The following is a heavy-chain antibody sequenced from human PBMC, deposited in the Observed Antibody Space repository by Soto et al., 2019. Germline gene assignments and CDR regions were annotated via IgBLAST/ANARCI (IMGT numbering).Heavy chain of an antibody. V-gene: IGHV3-64D*08. J-gene: IGHJ5*02. CDR3: VKSGWQWLDWFDP. D-gene: IGHD6-19*01. Sequence: GGSLRLSCSASGFTFSSYAMHWVRQAPGKGLEYVSAISSNGGSTYYADSVKGRFTISRENSKNTLYLQMSSLRAEDTAVYYCVKSGWQWLDWFDPWGQGTLVTVSS. CDR2: ISSNGGST. CDR1: GFTFSSYA.